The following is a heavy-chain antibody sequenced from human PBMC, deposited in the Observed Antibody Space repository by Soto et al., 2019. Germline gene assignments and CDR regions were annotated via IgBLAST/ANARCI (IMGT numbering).Heavy chain of an antibody. CDR3: ADLRVTGGVDA. D-gene: IGHD3-16*01. CDR2: ISASGDTV. CDR1: GLPSTGFE. Sequence: EERLVESGGGFVQPGGSLRLSCVASGLPSTGFEMNWVRQAPGKGLEWVSYISASGDTVYYADSVKGRFTISRDNAKNTVYLEMNSLRAEDSAVYYCADLRVTGGVDAWGQGTTVTVSS. J-gene: IGHJ6*02. V-gene: IGHV3-48*03.